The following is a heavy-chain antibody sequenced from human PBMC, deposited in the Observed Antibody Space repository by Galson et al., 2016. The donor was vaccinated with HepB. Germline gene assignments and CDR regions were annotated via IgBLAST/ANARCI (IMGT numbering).Heavy chain of an antibody. CDR1: SFY. CDR3: ARVGRVDYYDSSDY. Sequence: SFYIHWVRQAPGQGLEWMGIINPSGGSTTYAQKFQGRVTMTRDTSTSTFYMELSSLRSDDTAVYYCARVGRVDYYDSSDYWGQGTLVTVSS. D-gene: IGHD3-22*01. CDR2: INPSGGST. V-gene: IGHV1-46*01. J-gene: IGHJ4*02.